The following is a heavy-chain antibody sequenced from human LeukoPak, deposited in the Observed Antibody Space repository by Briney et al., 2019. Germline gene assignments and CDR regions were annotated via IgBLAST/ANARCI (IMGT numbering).Heavy chain of an antibody. D-gene: IGHD2-15*01. CDR3: ARGSSFDGYCSAGACDAGYYDS. Sequence: PLETLSLTCAVYGESFSAYFWNWIRQAPGKPLEYIGEINHRGSSHYNPSLKTRVTLSVDTSKNQFSLKLTSVTAADTAVYFCARGSSFDGYCSAGACDAGYYDSWGQGTPVTVSP. V-gene: IGHV4-34*01. CDR2: INHRGSS. J-gene: IGHJ4*02. CDR1: GESFSAYF.